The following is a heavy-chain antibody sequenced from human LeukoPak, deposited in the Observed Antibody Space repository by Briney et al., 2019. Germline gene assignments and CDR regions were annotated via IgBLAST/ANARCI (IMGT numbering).Heavy chain of an antibody. CDR3: ARESIGYSYGYFDY. J-gene: IGHJ4*02. CDR2: ISYDGSNK. Sequence: PGRSLRLSCAASGFTFSSYATHWVRQAPGKGLEWVAVISYDGSNKYYADSVKGRFTISRDNSKNTLYLQMNSLGAEDTAVYYCARESIGYSYGYFDYWGQGTLVTVSS. CDR1: GFTFSSYA. V-gene: IGHV3-30-3*01. D-gene: IGHD5-18*01.